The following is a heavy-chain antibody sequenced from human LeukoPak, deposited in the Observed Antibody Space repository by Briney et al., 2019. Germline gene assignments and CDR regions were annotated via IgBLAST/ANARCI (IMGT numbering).Heavy chain of an antibody. CDR1: GFTFDDYG. J-gene: IGHJ6*03. V-gene: IGHV3-20*04. CDR2: INWNCGST. Sequence: PGGSLRLSCAASGFTFDDYGMSWVRQAPGKRLELVSGINWNCGSTVYADSVKGRFTISRDNAKNSLYLQMNSLRAEDTALYYCARAPAALNYYYYYMDVWGKGTTVTVSS. CDR3: ARAPAALNYYYYYMDV. D-gene: IGHD2-2*01.